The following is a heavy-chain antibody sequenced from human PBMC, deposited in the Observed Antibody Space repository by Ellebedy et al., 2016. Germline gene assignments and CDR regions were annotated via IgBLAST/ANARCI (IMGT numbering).Heavy chain of an antibody. CDR2: FYPGDGDT. CDR3: ARQGCGSTSCHTIDC. D-gene: IGHD2-2*02. Sequence: GESLKISCKASGYTFTNDWIAWVRQVPGKGLEWVGMFYPGDGDTRYSPSFQGQVTISADKSISAAYLQWSSLKASDSAMYYCARQGCGSTSCHTIDCWGQGTLVTVSS. V-gene: IGHV5-51*01. J-gene: IGHJ4*02. CDR1: GYTFTNDW.